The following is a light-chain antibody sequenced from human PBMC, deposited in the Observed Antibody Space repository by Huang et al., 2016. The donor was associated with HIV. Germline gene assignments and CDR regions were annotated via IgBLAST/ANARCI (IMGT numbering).Light chain of an antibody. CDR3: QQRSIWPWT. Sequence: EIVLTQSPATLSLSPVERATLSCRASQNVSSYLAWYQQKPGQAPRLLIYDASNRATGIPARFSGSGSGTDFTLTISSLEPEDFAVYYCQQRSIWPWTFGQGTKVEIK. J-gene: IGKJ1*01. CDR1: QNVSSY. CDR2: DAS. V-gene: IGKV3-11*01.